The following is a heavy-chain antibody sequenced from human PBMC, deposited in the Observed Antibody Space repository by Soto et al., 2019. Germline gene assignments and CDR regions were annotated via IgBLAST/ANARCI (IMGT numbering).Heavy chain of an antibody. J-gene: IGHJ4*02. D-gene: IGHD4-17*01. CDR2: ISGSGGST. CDR1: GFTFSSYA. CDR3: AKDAREIAPYGDYAYYFDC. V-gene: IGHV3-23*01. Sequence: EVQLLESGGGLVQPGGSLRLSCAASGFTFSSYAMSWVRPAPGKGLEWVSAISGSGGSTYYADSVKGRFTISRDNSKNTLYLQMNSLRAEDTAVYYCAKDAREIAPYGDYAYYFDCWGQGTLVTVSS.